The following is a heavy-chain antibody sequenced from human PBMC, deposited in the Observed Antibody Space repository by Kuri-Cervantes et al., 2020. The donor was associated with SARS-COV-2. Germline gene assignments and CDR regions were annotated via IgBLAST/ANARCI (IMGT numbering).Heavy chain of an antibody. CDR2: IYYSGST. Sequence: GSLRLSCTVSGGSISNSSYYWGWIRQPPGKGLEWIGTIYYSGSTNYNPSLKSRVTISVDTSKNQFSLKLSSVTAADTAVYYCARELGLTTVNWFDPWGQGTLVTVSS. CDR1: GGSISNSSYY. J-gene: IGHJ5*02. V-gene: IGHV4-39*07. CDR3: ARELGLTTVNWFDP. D-gene: IGHD4-17*01.